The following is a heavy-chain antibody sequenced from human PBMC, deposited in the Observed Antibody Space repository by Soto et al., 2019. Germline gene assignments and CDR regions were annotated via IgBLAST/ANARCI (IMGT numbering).Heavy chain of an antibody. Sequence: SETLSLTCTVSGGSISSYYWSWIRQPPGKGLEWIGYIYYSGSTNYNPSLKSRVTISVDTSKNQFSLKLSSVTAADTAVYYCARAQYDILTGPKTNYYYYYTDVWGKGTTVTVSS. V-gene: IGHV4-59*08. CDR3: ARAQYDILTGPKTNYYYYYTDV. J-gene: IGHJ6*03. CDR2: IYYSGST. CDR1: GGSISSYY. D-gene: IGHD3-9*01.